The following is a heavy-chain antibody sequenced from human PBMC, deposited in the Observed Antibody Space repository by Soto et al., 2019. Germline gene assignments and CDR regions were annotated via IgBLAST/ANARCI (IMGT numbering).Heavy chain of an antibody. Sequence: QVHLQESGPGLVKPSETLSLTCTVSGGSVSSNSYYWSWIRQPPGKGLEWIGYIYYNGRTQYNPSLKSRVTISVDTSKNQFSLKLSSVTAADTAVYYCARMIVVGVHGFDYWGQGTLVTVSS. V-gene: IGHV4-61*01. CDR2: IYYNGRT. CDR3: ARMIVVGVHGFDY. CDR1: GGSVSSNSYY. J-gene: IGHJ4*02. D-gene: IGHD3-22*01.